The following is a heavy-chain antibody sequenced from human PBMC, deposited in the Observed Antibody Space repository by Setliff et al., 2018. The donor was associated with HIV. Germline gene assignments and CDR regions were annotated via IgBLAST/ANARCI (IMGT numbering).Heavy chain of an antibody. CDR1: GLSFSIYE. J-gene: IGHJ6*02. Sequence: PGGSLRLSCAASGLSFSIYEMNWVRQAPGKGLEWLSYISSSSGTILYVDSVKGRFTISRDNAKNSMDLQMNSLRAEDTAIYYCARKLRPGHGVDVWGQGTTVTVSS. CDR2: ISSSSGTI. V-gene: IGHV3-48*03. CDR3: ARKLRPGHGVDV. D-gene: IGHD3-10*01.